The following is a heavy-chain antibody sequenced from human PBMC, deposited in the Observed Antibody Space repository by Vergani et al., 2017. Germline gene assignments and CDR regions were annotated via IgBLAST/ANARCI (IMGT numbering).Heavy chain of an antibody. Sequence: QLQLQESGPGPVKPSETLSLTCTVSGGSISSSSYYWGWIRQPPGKGLEWIGSIYYSGSTYYNPSLKSRVTISVDTSKNQSSLKLSSVTAADTAVYYCAREESMGNYFFDYWGQGTLVTVSS. D-gene: IGHD1-7*01. CDR1: GGSISSSSYY. CDR2: IYYSGST. V-gene: IGHV4-39*07. J-gene: IGHJ4*02. CDR3: AREESMGNYFFDY.